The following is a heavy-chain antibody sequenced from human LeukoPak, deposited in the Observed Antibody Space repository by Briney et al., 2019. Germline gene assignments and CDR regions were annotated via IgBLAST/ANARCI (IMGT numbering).Heavy chain of an antibody. J-gene: IGHJ6*03. V-gene: IGHV1-8*02. Sequence: ASVKVSCKASGYTFTCYGISWVRQAPGQGLEWMGWMNPNSGNTGYAQKFQGRVTMTRNTSISTAYMELSSLRSEDTAVYYCARSPRRYYMDVWGKGTTVTVSS. CDR1: GYTFTCYG. CDR2: MNPNSGNT. CDR3: ARSPRRYYMDV.